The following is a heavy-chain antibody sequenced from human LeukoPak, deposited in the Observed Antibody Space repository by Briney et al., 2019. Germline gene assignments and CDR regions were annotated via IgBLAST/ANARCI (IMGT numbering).Heavy chain of an antibody. CDR3: AHVGIAVAGGAFDI. J-gene: IGHJ3*02. D-gene: IGHD6-19*01. V-gene: IGHV2-5*02. CDR2: IYWDDDK. CDR1: GFSLSTSRVG. Sequence: SGPTLVKPTQTLTLTCTFSGFSLSTSRVGVGWIRQPPGKALEWLALIYWDDDKRYSPSLKSRLTITKDTSKNQVVLTMTNMDPVDTATYYCAHVGIAVAGGAFDIWGQGTMVTVSS.